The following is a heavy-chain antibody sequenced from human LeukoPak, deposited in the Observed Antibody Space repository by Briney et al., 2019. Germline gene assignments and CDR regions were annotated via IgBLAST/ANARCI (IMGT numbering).Heavy chain of an antibody. V-gene: IGHV4-59*12. CDR1: GGSISSYY. J-gene: IGHJ4*02. D-gene: IGHD3-22*01. CDR3: ARERGDSSGYPFDY. Sequence: SETLSLTCTVSGGSISSYYWSWIRQPPGKGLEWIGYIYYSGSTNYNPSLKSRVIISVDTSKNQFSLRLSSVTAADTAVYYCARERGDSSGYPFDYWGQGTLVTVSS. CDR2: IYYSGST.